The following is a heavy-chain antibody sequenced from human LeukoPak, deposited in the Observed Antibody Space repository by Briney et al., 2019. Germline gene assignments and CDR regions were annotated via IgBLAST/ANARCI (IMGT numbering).Heavy chain of an antibody. D-gene: IGHD3-22*01. CDR2: IKQDGSEK. CDR3: TRRHYYDSSGYLDY. CDR1: GFTFSSYW. J-gene: IGHJ4*02. Sequence: PGGSLRLSCAASGFTFSSYWMSWVRQAPGKGLEWVANIKQDGSEKYYVDSVKGRFTISRDNAKNSLYLQMNSLRAEDTAVYYCTRRHYYDSSGYLDYWGQGTLVTVSS. V-gene: IGHV3-7*01.